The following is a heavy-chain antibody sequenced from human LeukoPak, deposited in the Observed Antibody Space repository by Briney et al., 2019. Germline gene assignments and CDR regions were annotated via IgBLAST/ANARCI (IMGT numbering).Heavy chain of an antibody. V-gene: IGHV5-51*01. J-gene: IGHJ4*02. CDR1: GYSFTTYW. Sequence: GESLKISCKGSGYSFTTYWIAWVRQMPGKGLEWMGIIYPGDSDTRYSSSFQGQVTISADKSISTAYLQWSSLKASDTAMYYCVRQRDDSYDSSGYYGDWGQGTLVTVSS. D-gene: IGHD3-22*01. CDR3: VRQRDDSYDSSGYYGD. CDR2: IYPGDSDT.